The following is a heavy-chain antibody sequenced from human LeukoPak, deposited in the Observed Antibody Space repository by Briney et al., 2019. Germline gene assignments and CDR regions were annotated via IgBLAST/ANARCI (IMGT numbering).Heavy chain of an antibody. Sequence: RPSETLSLTCGVSNYYISSGSYWSWIRQPPGKGLEWIGSIYHTGSAYYSSSLQSRVTISVDTSKNQFSVKLSSVTAADTAVYYCARANDRGGTSPLDYWGQGTLVTVS. CDR3: ARANDRGGTSPLDY. CDR2: IYHTGSA. D-gene: IGHD2-2*01. CDR1: NYYISSGSY. V-gene: IGHV4-38-2*01. J-gene: IGHJ4*02.